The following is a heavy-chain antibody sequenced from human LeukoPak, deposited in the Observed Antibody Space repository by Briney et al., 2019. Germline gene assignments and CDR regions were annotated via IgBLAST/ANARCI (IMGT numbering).Heavy chain of an antibody. J-gene: IGHJ4*02. V-gene: IGHV3-74*01. Sequence: GGSLRLSCAASGFTFSSYWMHWVRQAPGKGLVWVSRINSDGSSTSYADSVKGRFTISRDNAKNTLYLQINSLRAEDTAVYYCASPDVAWGTYSSGWNLAWGQGTLVTVSS. D-gene: IGHD6-19*01. CDR1: GFTFSSYW. CDR3: ASPDVAWGTYSSGWNLA. CDR2: INSDGSST.